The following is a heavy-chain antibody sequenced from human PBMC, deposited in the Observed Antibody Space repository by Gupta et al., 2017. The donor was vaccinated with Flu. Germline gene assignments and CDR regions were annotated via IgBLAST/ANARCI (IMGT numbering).Heavy chain of an antibody. D-gene: IGHD2-2*01. CDR2: IANDGSLK. CDR1: GFTFSNYA. Sequence: QAQLVESGGGVVQPGGSLSLACAASGFTFSNYAMAWVRQAPGKGLEWVAVIANDGSLKYYADSVNGRFTISRDNSKNTLYLEMSSLKAEDTAVYYCARMVDCGSTSCSNWFDPWGRGTLVTVSP. CDR3: ARMVDCGSTSCSNWFDP. J-gene: IGHJ5*02. V-gene: IGHV3-30-3*01.